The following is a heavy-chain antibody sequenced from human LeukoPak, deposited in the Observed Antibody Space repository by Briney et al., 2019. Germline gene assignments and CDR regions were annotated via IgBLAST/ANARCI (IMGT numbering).Heavy chain of an antibody. D-gene: IGHD3-22*01. V-gene: IGHV4-59*01. CDR3: ARDYYDSSGSPNDAFDI. CDR1: GGSFSSYY. CDR2: IYYSGST. Sequence: PSETLSLTCAVYGGSFSSYYWSWIRQPPGKGLEWIGYIYYSGSTNYNPSLKSRVTTSVDTSKNQFSLKLSSVTAADTAVYYCARDYYDSSGSPNDAFDIWGQGTMVTVSS. J-gene: IGHJ3*02.